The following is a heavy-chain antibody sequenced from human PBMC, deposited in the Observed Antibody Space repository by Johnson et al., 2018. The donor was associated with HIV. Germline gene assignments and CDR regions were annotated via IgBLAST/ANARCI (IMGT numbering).Heavy chain of an antibody. V-gene: IGHV3-30-3*01. CDR1: GFTFSSYA. CDR3: ARVKGAFDI. CDR2: ISYDGSNK. Sequence: VQLMESGGGVVQPGRSLRLSCAASGFTFSSYAMHWVRQAPGNGLEWVAVISYDGSNKYYADSVKGRFTISRDNSKNTLYLQMNSLRAEDTAVYYCARVKGAFDIWGQGTMVTVSS. J-gene: IGHJ3*02.